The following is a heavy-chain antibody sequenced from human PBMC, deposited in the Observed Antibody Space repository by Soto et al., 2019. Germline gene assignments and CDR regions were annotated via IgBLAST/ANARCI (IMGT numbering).Heavy chain of an antibody. CDR2: INHSGST. CDR1: GGSFSGYY. V-gene: IGHV4-34*01. CDR3: ARGGDILTGYYLPKYYGMDV. J-gene: IGHJ6*02. Sequence: PSETLSLTCAVYGGSFSGYYWSWIRQPPGKGLERIGEINHSGSTTYNPSLQSRVTISVDTSKNLFSLKLSSVTAADTAVYYCARGGDILTGYYLPKYYGMDVWGQGTTVTVSS. D-gene: IGHD3-9*01.